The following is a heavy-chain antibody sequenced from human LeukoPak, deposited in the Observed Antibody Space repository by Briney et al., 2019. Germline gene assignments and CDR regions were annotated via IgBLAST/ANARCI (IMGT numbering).Heavy chain of an antibody. Sequence: GGSLRLSCAASGFTFSSYAMSWVRQAPGKGLEWVSIICGDGSCTYYTDSVKGRFTISRDNSKNTLYLQMNSLRAEDTAIYYFAKSTRDSSGYSHYFDYWGRGTLVSVSS. CDR2: ICGDGSCT. CDR3: AKSTRDSSGYSHYFDY. CDR1: GFTFSSYA. V-gene: IGHV3-23*01. J-gene: IGHJ4*02. D-gene: IGHD3-22*01.